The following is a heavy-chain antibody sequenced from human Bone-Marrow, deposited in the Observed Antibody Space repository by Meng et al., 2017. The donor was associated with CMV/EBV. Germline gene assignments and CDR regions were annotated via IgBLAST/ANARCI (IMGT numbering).Heavy chain of an antibody. CDR3: ARPLTMYQPPGV. J-gene: IGHJ4*02. CDR2: ISSSSSYI. V-gene: IGHV3-21*01. D-gene: IGHD2-2*01. CDR1: GFTFSSYS. Sequence: GGSLRLSCAASGFTFSSYSMNWVRQAPGKGLEWVSSISSSSSYIYYADSVKGRFTISRDNAKNSLYLQMNSLRAEDTAVYYCARPLTMYQPPGVWGQGTLVTSPQ.